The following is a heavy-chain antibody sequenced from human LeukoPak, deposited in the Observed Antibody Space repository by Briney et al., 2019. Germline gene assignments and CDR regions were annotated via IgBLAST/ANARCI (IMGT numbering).Heavy chain of an antibody. Sequence: GRSLSLSCAASGFTFSSYAMSWVRQAPGKGLEWVSAISGSGGSTYYADSVKGRFTISRDNSKNTLYLQMNSLRAEDTAVYYCAKVVYDSSGYFDYWGQGTLVTVSS. CDR2: ISGSGGST. J-gene: IGHJ4*02. CDR3: AKVVYDSSGYFDY. V-gene: IGHV3-23*01. D-gene: IGHD3-22*01. CDR1: GFTFSSYA.